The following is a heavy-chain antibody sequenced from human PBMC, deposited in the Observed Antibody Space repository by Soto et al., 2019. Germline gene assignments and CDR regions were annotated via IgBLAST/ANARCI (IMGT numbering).Heavy chain of an antibody. D-gene: IGHD2-15*01. CDR1: GGTFSSYA. V-gene: IGHV1-69*06. CDR2: IIPIFDTT. J-gene: IGHJ4*02. Sequence: QVQLVQSGAEVKKPGSSVKVSCKASGGTFSSYAITWVRQAPGQGLEWMGGIIPIFDTTNYAQKFQGRVKIAAHKSTTTAYMKLSSLRSDDTAVYYCARAMGASTRDRVCSADACCVAGGYWGQGTLVTVSS. CDR3: ARAMGASTRDRVCSADACCVAGGY.